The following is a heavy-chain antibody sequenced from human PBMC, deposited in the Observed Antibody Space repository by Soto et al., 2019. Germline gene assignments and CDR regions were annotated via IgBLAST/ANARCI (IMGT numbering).Heavy chain of an antibody. CDR1: GYTFSTYE. J-gene: IGHJ4*02. CDR2: MNPDNGNT. CDR3: ARGPRESGEWLLFDY. Sequence: QVQLVQSGADVKKPGASVKVSCKASGYTFSTYEINWVRRAAEQGLEWMGRMNPDNGNTGYAQKFQDRVTMTRNTSISTAYMELSSLRSHDTAVYYCARGPRESGEWLLFDYWGQGALVTVSS. V-gene: IGHV1-8*01. D-gene: IGHD3-3*01.